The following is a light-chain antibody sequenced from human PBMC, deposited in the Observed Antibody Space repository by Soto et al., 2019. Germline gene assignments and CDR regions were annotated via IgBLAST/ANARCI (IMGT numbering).Light chain of an antibody. CDR2: EGS. Sequence: QSVLTQPASVSGSPGQSITISCTGTRSDVGSYNLVSWYRQHPGKAPKLMIYEGSKRPSGVSNRFSGSKSGNTASLTISGLQAEDEADYYCCSYAGSSTWVFGGGTKLTVL. CDR3: CSYAGSSTWV. V-gene: IGLV2-23*01. J-gene: IGLJ3*02. CDR1: RSDVGSYNL.